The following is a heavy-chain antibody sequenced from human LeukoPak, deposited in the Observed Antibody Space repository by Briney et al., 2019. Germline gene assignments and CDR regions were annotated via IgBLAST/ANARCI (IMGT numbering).Heavy chain of an antibody. Sequence: GGSLRLSCAGSGFTFSVYNMYWVRQTPGKGLEWVASITSSSSYVFYADSAKGRFSISRDNGKNSLFLQMNRLRPEDTAIYLCAKDTRWESNYFDYWGRGILVTVSS. CDR1: GFTFSVYN. CDR3: AKDTRWESNYFDY. V-gene: IGHV3-21*01. J-gene: IGHJ4*02. CDR2: ITSSSSYV. D-gene: IGHD5-24*01.